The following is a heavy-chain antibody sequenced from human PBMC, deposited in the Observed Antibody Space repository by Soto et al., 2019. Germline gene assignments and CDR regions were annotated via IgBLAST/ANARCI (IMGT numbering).Heavy chain of an antibody. D-gene: IGHD4-17*01. CDR1: GGSFSGYY. CDR2: INHSGST. J-gene: IGHJ6*02. V-gene: IGHV4-34*01. CDR3: ARDSDYGGNSNFYYYYGMDV. Sequence: SETLSLTCAVYGGSFSGYYWSWIRQPPGKGLEWIGEINHSGSTNYNPSLKSRVTISVDMSKNQFSLKLSSVTAADTAVYYCARDSDYGGNSNFYYYYGMDVWGQGTTVTVSS.